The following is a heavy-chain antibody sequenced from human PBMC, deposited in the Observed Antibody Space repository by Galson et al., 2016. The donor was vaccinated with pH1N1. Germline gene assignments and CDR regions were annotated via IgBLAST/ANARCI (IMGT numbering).Heavy chain of an antibody. V-gene: IGHV3-9*02. J-gene: IGHJ4*02. CDR3: ARVDGYYLVYFDY. D-gene: IGHD2/OR15-2a*01. CDR2: ISWNSGSI. CDR1: GFTSDDYA. Sequence: LRLLSSATGFTSDDYAMHWFRQDPRKELVWLSGISWNSGSIGYTDSVKGRFTISRDNAKNSLYLQMNSLTAEDTASYYCARVDGYYLVYFDYWAQGTLVTVSS.